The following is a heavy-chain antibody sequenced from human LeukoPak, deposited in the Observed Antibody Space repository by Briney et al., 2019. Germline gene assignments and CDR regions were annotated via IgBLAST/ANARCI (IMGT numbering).Heavy chain of an antibody. CDR3: AREYNHYGSGSYLTGRRLDY. D-gene: IGHD3-10*01. J-gene: IGHJ4*02. V-gene: IGHV6-1*01. Sequence: PSQTLSLTCAISGDSVSSNSAAWNWIRQSPSRGLEWLGRTYYRSKWYNDYAVSVKSRITINPDTSKNQFSLQLNSVTPEDTAVYYCAREYNHYGSGSYLTGRRLDYWGQGTLVTVSS. CDR1: GDSVSSNSAA. CDR2: TYYRSKWYN.